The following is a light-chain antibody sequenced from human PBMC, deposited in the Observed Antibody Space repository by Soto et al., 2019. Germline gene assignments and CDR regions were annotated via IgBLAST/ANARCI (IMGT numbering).Light chain of an antibody. V-gene: IGKV3-11*01. J-gene: IGKJ1*01. CDR3: QKRSNWPQK. Sequence: DIVLTQSPATHSSSPGERATLSFRASQNVANYLDSYQQKPGQAPRLLIYGSSNRATGIAARFSGSGSGTDFTLTISSLEPEDFAVYYCQKRSNWPQKFGQGTKVDIK. CDR2: GSS. CDR1: QNVANY.